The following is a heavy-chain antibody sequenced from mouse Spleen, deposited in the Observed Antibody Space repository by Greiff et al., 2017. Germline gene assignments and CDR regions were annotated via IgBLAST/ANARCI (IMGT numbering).Heavy chain of an antibody. V-gene: IGHV3-6*01. CDR3: ARDPITTVVEDWYFDV. D-gene: IGHD1-1*01. Sequence: EVKLQESGPGLVKPSQSLSLTCSVTGYSITSGYYWNWIRQFPGNKLEWMGYISYDGSNNYNPSLKNRISITRDTSKNQFFLKLNSVTTEDTATYYCARDPITTVVEDWYFDVWGTGTTVTVSS. CDR1: GYSITSGYY. CDR2: ISYDGSN. J-gene: IGHJ1*03.